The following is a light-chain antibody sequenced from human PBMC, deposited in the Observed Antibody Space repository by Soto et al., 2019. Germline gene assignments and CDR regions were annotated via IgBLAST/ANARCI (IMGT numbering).Light chain of an antibody. CDR3: QQSYRTTYP. J-gene: IGKJ2*01. Sequence: DIQMTQSPSSLSASVGDRVTITCRTSQTISSHLNWYQQKPGKAPKLLIYAACSLQSGVPSRCSGSGSGTDFSRTITSLQPEAFATYYCQQSYRTTYPFGRGTKLEIK. CDR1: QTISSH. CDR2: AAC. V-gene: IGKV1-39*01.